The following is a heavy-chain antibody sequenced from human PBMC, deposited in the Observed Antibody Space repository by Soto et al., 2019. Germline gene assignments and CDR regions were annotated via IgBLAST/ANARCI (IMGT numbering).Heavy chain of an antibody. D-gene: IGHD5-12*01. CDR2: INHGGST. CDR3: ARGGNTGYVL. Sequence: SEDLCPPQGGSVGMLSGNDWSVIRQPPGKGLEWIGEINHGGSTNYNPSLKSRVTISVDTSKNQFSLKLSSVTAADTAVYYWARGGNTGYVLWGQGNMVTVSS. J-gene: IGHJ4*02. CDR1: VGMLSGND. V-gene: IGHV4-34*01.